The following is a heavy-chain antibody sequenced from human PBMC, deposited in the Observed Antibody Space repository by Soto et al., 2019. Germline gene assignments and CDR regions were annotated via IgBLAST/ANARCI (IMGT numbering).Heavy chain of an antibody. CDR1: GGFVSSASYF. D-gene: IGHD5-12*01. V-gene: IGHV4-61*01. Sequence: SETLSLTCTVSGGFVSSASYFWSWIRQPPGKEMEFIAYVYYTGTTKYSPSLKSRASISLDTSKNQFSLNLSSVTAADTAVYYCARGGGKRWLQQRAVAALDIWGQGTMVTVSS. CDR3: ARGGGKRWLQQRAVAALDI. J-gene: IGHJ3*02. CDR2: VYYTGTT.